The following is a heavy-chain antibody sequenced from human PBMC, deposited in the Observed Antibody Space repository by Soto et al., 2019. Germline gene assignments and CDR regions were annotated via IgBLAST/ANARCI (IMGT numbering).Heavy chain of an antibody. CDR3: ARDSNRHEGFLEWLPMRDYYYCMDV. CDR2: ISYDGSNK. V-gene: IGHV3-30-3*01. CDR1: GFTFSSYA. D-gene: IGHD3-3*01. J-gene: IGHJ6*02. Sequence: GGSLRLSCAASGFTFSSYAMHWVRQAPGKGLEWVAVISYDGSNKYYADSVKGRFTISRDNSKNTLYLQMNSLRAEDTAVYYCARDSNRHEGFLEWLPMRDYYYCMDVWGQGTTVTVSS.